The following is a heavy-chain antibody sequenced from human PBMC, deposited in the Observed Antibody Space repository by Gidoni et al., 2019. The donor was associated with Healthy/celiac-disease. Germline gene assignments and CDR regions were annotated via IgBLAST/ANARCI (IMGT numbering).Heavy chain of an antibody. D-gene: IGHD2-15*01. CDR3: ARDGIGYCSGGSCLQSDGMDV. V-gene: IGHV3-21*01. J-gene: IGHJ6*02. CDR2: ISSSSSYI. Sequence: EVQLVESGGGLVKPGGSLRLSCAASGFTFSSYSMHWVRQAPGKGLGWVSSISSSSSYIYYADSVKGRFTISRDNAKNSLYLQMNSLRAEDTAVYYCARDGIGYCSGGSCLQSDGMDVWGQGTTVTVSS. CDR1: GFTFSSYS.